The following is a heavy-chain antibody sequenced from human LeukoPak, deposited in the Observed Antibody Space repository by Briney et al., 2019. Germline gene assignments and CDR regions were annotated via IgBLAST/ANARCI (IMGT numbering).Heavy chain of an antibody. Sequence: GGSLRLSCAASGLTFRSYDMHWVRQVTGKGLEWVSAVGISGDTYYAGSVKGRFTISRENAKNSLYLQMNSLTAGDTAVYYCVRGGIQVSGIDEIDYWGQGTLVTVSS. CDR1: GLTFRSYD. J-gene: IGHJ4*02. V-gene: IGHV3-13*01. CDR2: VGISGDT. CDR3: VRGGIQVSGIDEIDY. D-gene: IGHD6-19*01.